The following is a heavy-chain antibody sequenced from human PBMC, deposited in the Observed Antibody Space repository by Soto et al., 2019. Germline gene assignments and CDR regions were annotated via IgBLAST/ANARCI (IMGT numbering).Heavy chain of an antibody. CDR1: GFTFSSYS. CDR2: ISSSSSYI. Sequence: PGGSLRLSCAASGFTFSSYSMNWVRQAPGKGLEWVSSISSSSSYIYYADSVKGRFTISGDNAKNSLYLQMNSLRAEDTAVYYCATRLGTPGSYYYYGMDVWGQGTRVTVSS. J-gene: IGHJ6*02. CDR3: ATRLGTPGSYYYYGMDV. D-gene: IGHD3-16*01. V-gene: IGHV3-21*01.